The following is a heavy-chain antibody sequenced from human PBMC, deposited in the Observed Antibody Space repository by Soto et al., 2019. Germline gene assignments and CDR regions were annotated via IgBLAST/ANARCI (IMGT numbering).Heavy chain of an antibody. J-gene: IGHJ4*02. V-gene: IGHV3-30*02. CDR3: AKGGRQWLVTSDFNY. CDR2: IWYDGSNK. Sequence: GGSLRLSCAASGFTFSNYAFHWVRQAPGKGLEWVSFIWYDGSNKYYGDSVKGRFTISRDNSKNTLYLQMNSLRAEDTAVYYCAKGGRQWLVTSDFNYWGQGALVTVSS. D-gene: IGHD6-19*01. CDR1: GFTFSNYA.